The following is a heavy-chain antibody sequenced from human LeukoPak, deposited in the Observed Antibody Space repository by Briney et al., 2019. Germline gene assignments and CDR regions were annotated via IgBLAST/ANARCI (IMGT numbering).Heavy chain of an antibody. CDR1: GGSISSSSYY. Sequence: SETLSLTCTVSGGSISSSSYYWGWIRQPPGKGLERIGSIYYSGSTYYNPSLKSRVTISVDTSKNQFSLKLSSVTAANTAVYYCARRRPSYMDVWGKGTTVTISS. CDR2: IYYSGST. V-gene: IGHV4-39*01. J-gene: IGHJ6*03. CDR3: ARRRPSYMDV.